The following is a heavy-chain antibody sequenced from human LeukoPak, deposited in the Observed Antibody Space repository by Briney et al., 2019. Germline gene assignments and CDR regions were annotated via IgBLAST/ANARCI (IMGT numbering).Heavy chain of an antibody. Sequence: PGGSLRLSCAASGFTFSSYSMDWVRQAPGKGLEWVSSISSSSSYIYYADSVKGRFTISRDNAKNSLYLQMNSLRAEDTAVYYCARAGATDAFDIWGQGTMVTVSS. J-gene: IGHJ3*02. CDR2: ISSSSSYI. V-gene: IGHV3-21*01. D-gene: IGHD1-26*01. CDR3: ARAGATDAFDI. CDR1: GFTFSSYS.